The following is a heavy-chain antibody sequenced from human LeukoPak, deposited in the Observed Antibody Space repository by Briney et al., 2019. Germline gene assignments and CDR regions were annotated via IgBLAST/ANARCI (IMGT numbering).Heavy chain of an antibody. Sequence: SETLSLTCTVSGGSISSYYGSWIRQPPGKGLEGIGYIYYSGSNNYNPSLTSRITISVDTSNNQFSLKLSSVTAADTAVYYCAGTAPDWFDPWGQGTLVTVSS. CDR2: IYYSGSN. CDR3: AGTAPDWFDP. V-gene: IGHV4-59*08. J-gene: IGHJ5*02. CDR1: GGSISSYY.